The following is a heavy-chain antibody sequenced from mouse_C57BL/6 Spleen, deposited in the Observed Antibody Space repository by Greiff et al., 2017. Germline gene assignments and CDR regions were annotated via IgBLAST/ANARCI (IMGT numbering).Heavy chain of an antibody. CDR3: ASSFLICYGYYDFAMDG. D-gene: IGHD2-3*01. J-gene: IGHJ4*01. Sequence: QVQLQQPGAELVKPGASVKLSCKASGYTFTSYWMHWVKQRPGQGLEWIGLIHPNSGSTNYNEKFKSKATLTVDKSSSTAYMQLSSLTSEDSAVYYCASSFLICYGYYDFAMDGWGPGTSVTVSS. CDR1: GYTFTSYW. CDR2: IHPNSGST. V-gene: IGHV1-64*01.